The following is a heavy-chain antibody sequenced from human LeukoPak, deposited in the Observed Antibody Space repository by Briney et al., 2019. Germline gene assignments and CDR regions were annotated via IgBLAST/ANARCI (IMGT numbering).Heavy chain of an antibody. CDR3: AREAYDYVWGSYRPVDY. CDR2: IKEDGSEE. Sequence: GGSLRLSCAASGFTFSRYWMSWVRQAPGKGLEWVANIKEDGSEEYYVESVKGRFTIFRDNAKNSLYLQMNSLRAEDTAVYYCAREAYDYVWGSYRPVDYWGQGTLVTVSS. D-gene: IGHD3-16*02. CDR1: GFTFSRYW. V-gene: IGHV3-7*03. J-gene: IGHJ4*02.